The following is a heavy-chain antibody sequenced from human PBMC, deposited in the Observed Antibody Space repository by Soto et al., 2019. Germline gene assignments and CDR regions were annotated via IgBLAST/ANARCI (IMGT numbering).Heavy chain of an antibody. D-gene: IGHD2-2*01. V-gene: IGHV3-64D*08. Sequence: GGSLRLSCSASGFTFSNHAMHWVRQAPGKGLEYVSVISSNGDVTYYADSVKGRFTISRDNSKNSLYLQMSSLRPEDTAVYYCVKSSSTAWYSSTWPSFYYGLDVWGQGTTVTVSS. CDR1: GFTFSNHA. J-gene: IGHJ6*02. CDR3: VKSSSTAWYSSTWPSFYYGLDV. CDR2: ISSNGDVT.